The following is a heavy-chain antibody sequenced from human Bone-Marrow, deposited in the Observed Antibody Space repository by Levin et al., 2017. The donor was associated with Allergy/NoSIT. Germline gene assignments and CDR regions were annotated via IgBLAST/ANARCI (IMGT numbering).Heavy chain of an antibody. V-gene: IGHV5-51*01. CDR2: IYPGDSDT. D-gene: IGHD6-25*01. Sequence: GESLKISCKVSEYSFSNSWIGWVRQMPGKGLEWMGSIYPGDSDTRYSPSFQGQVTISADKSVTTAYLQWSSLKVTDTAIYYCARRAMTAEYFDFWGQGTLVTVSS. J-gene: IGHJ4*02. CDR1: EYSFSNSW. CDR3: ARRAMTAEYFDF.